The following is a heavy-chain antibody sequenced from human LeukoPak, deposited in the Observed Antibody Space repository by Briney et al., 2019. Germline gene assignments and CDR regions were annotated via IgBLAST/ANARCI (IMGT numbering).Heavy chain of an antibody. CDR2: IYYSGST. CDR3: ARKVESKWFDP. Sequence: SETLSLTCTVSGGSISSSSYYWGWIRQPPGKGLEWIGYIYYSGSTNYNPSLKGRVTISVDTSKNQFSLNLNSVTAADTAVYYCARKVESKWFDPWGQGTLVTVSS. J-gene: IGHJ5*02. CDR1: GGSISSSSYY. V-gene: IGHV4-61*05. D-gene: IGHD1-1*01.